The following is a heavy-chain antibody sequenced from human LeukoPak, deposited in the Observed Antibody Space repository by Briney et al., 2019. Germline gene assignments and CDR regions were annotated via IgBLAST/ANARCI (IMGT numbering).Heavy chain of an antibody. CDR3: ANGKGYFEF. D-gene: IGHD3-9*01. J-gene: IGHJ4*02. Sequence: PGGSLRLSCTASGLSFSSSVMSWVRQAPGKGLEWVSAISGTGGSTYYADSVKGRFTISRDNSKNTVYLQMNGLRAEDTAVYYCANGKGYFEFWGQGTLVTVSS. V-gene: IGHV3-23*01. CDR1: GLSFSSSV. CDR2: ISGTGGST.